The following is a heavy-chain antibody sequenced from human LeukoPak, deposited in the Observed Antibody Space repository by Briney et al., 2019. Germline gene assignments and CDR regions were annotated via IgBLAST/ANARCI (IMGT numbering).Heavy chain of an antibody. CDR2: IYYSGST. V-gene: IGHV4-59*01. J-gene: IGHJ4*02. D-gene: IGHD6-13*01. CDR3: ARDRGGAAAHFDY. CDR1: GFTFSDYY. Sequence: GSLRLSCAASGFTFSDYYWSWIRQPPGKGLEWIGYIYYSGSTNYNPSLKSRVTISVDTSKNQFSLKLSSVTAADTAVYYCARDRGGAAAHFDYWGQGTLVTVSS.